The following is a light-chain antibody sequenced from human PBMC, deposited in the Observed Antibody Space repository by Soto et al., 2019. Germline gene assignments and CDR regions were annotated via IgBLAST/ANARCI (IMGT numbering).Light chain of an antibody. J-gene: IGKJ5*01. Sequence: DIQMTQSPSSLSASVGDRVTITCQASQDISNYLNWYQQKPGKAPKLLIYDASNLETGVPSRFSGSGSGTDFTFTISSLQHDDIATYYCQQYDNLPITLGQGTRLEIK. CDR3: QQYDNLPIT. CDR1: QDISNY. CDR2: DAS. V-gene: IGKV1-33*01.